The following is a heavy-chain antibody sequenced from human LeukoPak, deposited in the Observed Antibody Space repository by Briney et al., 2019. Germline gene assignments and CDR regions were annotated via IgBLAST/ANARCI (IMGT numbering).Heavy chain of an antibody. D-gene: IGHD6-13*01. V-gene: IGHV3-48*03. Sequence: GGSLRLSCAASGFTFSSYEMNWVRQAPGKGLEWVSYISSSGSTIYYADSVKGRFTISRDNAKNSLYLQMNSLRAEDTAVYYCARERSSPRAFDIWGQGTMVTVSS. CDR1: GFTFSSYE. CDR3: ARERSSPRAFDI. CDR2: ISSSGSTI. J-gene: IGHJ3*02.